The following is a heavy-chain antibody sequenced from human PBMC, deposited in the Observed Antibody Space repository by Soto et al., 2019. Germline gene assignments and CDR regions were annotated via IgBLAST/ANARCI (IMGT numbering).Heavy chain of an antibody. CDR1: GASIAGSSY. CDR3: ARGITPPGAPAWSYFDS. Sequence: SETLSLTCSVSGASIAGSSYWSWIRQPAGKGLEWIGRFSLSGTTNYSPSLRSRVTMSADVSKNQFSLRLTSVTAADTALYYCARGITPPGAPAWSYFDSWGPGTLVTVSS. CDR2: FSLSGTT. V-gene: IGHV4-4*07. J-gene: IGHJ4*02. D-gene: IGHD2-8*02.